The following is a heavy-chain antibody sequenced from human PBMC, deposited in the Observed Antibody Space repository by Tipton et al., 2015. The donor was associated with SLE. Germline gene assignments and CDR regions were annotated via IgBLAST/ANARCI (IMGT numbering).Heavy chain of an antibody. CDR2: IIGCGDT. CDR3: ARGAYYDYIWGSYRHGDY. Sequence: SLRLSCVASGFTLNIFAMNWVRQSPGKGLEWVAGIIGCGDTYYTDSVKGRFTISRDNAKNSLYLQMNSLRAEDTAVYYCARGAYYDYIWGSYRHGDYWGQGTLVTVSS. CDR1: GFTLNIFA. J-gene: IGHJ4*02. V-gene: IGHV3-23*01. D-gene: IGHD3-16*02.